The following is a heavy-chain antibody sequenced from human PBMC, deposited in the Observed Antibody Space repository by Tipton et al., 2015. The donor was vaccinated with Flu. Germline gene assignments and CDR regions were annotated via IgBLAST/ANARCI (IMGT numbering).Heavy chain of an antibody. Sequence: SLSLSCAGSGIDVSTNYMTWVRQAPGKGLEWVSTFYKSGSTYYADSVKGRFIISRDTSNNTVYLQMNDLRAEDTAVYFCAREIRHSDWTLDYYGMDVWGHATRVTASS. D-gene: IGHD1-1*01. CDR1: GIDVSTNY. J-gene: IGHJ6*02. V-gene: IGHV3-53*01. CDR2: FYKSGST. CDR3: AREIRHSDWTLDYYGMDV.